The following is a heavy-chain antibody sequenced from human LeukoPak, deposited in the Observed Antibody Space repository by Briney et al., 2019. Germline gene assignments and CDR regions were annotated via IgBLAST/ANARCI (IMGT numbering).Heavy chain of an antibody. CDR1: GFTFSSYG. CDR2: VSWDGGST. Sequence: PGGSLRLSCAASGFTFSSYGMHWVRQAPGKGLEWVSLVSWDGGSTYYADSVKGRFTISRDNSKNSLYLQMNSLRTEDTALYYCVKDISLWAVAGYDYWGQGTLVTVSS. D-gene: IGHD6-19*01. J-gene: IGHJ4*02. V-gene: IGHV3-43*01. CDR3: VKDISLWAVAGYDY.